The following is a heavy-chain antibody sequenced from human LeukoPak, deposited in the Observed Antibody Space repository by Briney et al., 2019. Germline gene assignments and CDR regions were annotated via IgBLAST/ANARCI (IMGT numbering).Heavy chain of an antibody. CDR2: ITPIFGTA. CDR3: ARGDYTELGIAAPY. V-gene: IGHV1-69*01. J-gene: IGHJ4*02. D-gene: IGHD6-13*01. Sequence: GASVKVSCKASGGTFSSYAISWVRQAPGQGLEWMGGITPIFGTANYAQRFQGRVTITADESTSTAYMELSSLRSEDTAVYYCARGDYTELGIAAPYWGEGTLVTVSS. CDR1: GGTFSSYA.